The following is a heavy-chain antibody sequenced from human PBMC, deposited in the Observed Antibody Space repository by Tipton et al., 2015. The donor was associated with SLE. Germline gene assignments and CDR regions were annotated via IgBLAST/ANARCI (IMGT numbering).Heavy chain of an antibody. J-gene: IGHJ4*02. V-gene: IGHV4-4*02. CDR3: ARGLGQLGY. CDR1: GVSISRGNW. D-gene: IGHD6-13*01. CDR2: IYHSGST. Sequence: TLSLTCTVSGVSISRGNWWSWVRQPPGKGLEWIGEIYHSGSTHYNPSLKSRVTISVDTSKNQLSLKLNSVTAADTAVYYCARGLGQLGYWGQGTLVTVSS.